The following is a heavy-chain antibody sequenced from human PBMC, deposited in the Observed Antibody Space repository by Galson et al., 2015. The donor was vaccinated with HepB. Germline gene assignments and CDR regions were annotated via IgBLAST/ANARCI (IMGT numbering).Heavy chain of an antibody. V-gene: IGHV3-30-3*01. D-gene: IGHD6-6*01. J-gene: IGHJ4*02. CDR2: ISYDGSNK. CDR3: ARDWGIAAQQPFDY. CDR1: GFTFSSYA. Sequence: SLRLSCAASGFTFSSYAMHWVRQAPGKGLEWVAVISYDGSNKYCADSVKGRFTISRDNSKNTLYLQMNSLRAEDTAVYYCARDWGIAAQQPFDYWGQGTLVTVSS.